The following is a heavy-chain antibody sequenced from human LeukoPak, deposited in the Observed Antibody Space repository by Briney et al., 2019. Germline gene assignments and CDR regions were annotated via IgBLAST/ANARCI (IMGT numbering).Heavy chain of an antibody. CDR1: GFTVSSNY. CDR2: IYSGGST. D-gene: IGHD2-2*01. CDR3: ARDGRYCITTSCYGYYGMDV. V-gene: IGHV3-53*04. J-gene: IGHJ6*02. Sequence: GGSLRLSCAASGFTVSSNYMSWVRQAPGKGLEWVSVIYSGGSTYYADSVKGRFTISRQNSKNTLDLQMNSLRPEDTAVYYCARDGRYCITTSCYGYYGMDVWGQGTTVTVSS.